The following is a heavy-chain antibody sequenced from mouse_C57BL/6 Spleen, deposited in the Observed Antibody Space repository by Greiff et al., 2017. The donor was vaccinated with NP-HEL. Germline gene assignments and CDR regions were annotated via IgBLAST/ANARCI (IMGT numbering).Heavy chain of an antibody. CDR1: GFNIKNTY. CDR3: AKGDYDVDWFAY. Sequence: EVKLQESVAELVRPGASVKLSCTASGFNIKNTYMHWVKQRPEQGLEWIGRIDPANGNTKYAPKFQGKATITADTSSNTAYLQLSSLTSEDTAIYYCAKGDYDVDWFAYWGQGTLVTVSA. D-gene: IGHD2-4*01. J-gene: IGHJ3*01. CDR2: IDPANGNT. V-gene: IGHV14-3*01.